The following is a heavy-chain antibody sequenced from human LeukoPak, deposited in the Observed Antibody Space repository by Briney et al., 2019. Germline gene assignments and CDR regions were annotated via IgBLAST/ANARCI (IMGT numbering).Heavy chain of an antibody. D-gene: IGHD6-13*01. J-gene: IGHJ5*02. V-gene: IGHV4-61*01. CDR1: GGSISSGSYY. Sequence: SQTLSLTCTVSGGSISSGSYYWSWIRQPPGKGLEWIGYIYYSGSTNYNPSLKSRVTISVDTSKNQFSLKLSSVTAADTAVYYCAREMWSAAATTYDWFDPWGQGTLVTVSS. CDR2: IYYSGST. CDR3: AREMWSAAATTYDWFDP.